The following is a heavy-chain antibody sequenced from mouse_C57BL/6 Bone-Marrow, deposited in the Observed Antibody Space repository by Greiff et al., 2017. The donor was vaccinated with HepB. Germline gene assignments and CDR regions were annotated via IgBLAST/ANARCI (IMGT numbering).Heavy chain of an antibody. V-gene: IGHV1-64*01. D-gene: IGHD2-4*01. J-gene: IGHJ1*03. Sequence: QVQLKQPGAELVKPGASVKLSCKASGYTFTSYWMHWVKQRPGQGLEWIGMIHPNSGSTNYNEKFKSKATLTVDKSSSTAYMQLSSRTSEDSAVYYWARPPLNYEYGHCDVWGTGTTVTVSS. CDR3: ARPPLNYEYGHCDV. CDR2: IHPNSGST. CDR1: GYTFTSYW.